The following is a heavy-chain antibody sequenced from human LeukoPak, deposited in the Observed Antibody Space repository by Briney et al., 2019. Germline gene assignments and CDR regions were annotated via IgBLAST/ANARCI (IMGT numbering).Heavy chain of an antibody. Sequence: GGSLRVSCAASGFTFSTYTMSWVRPAPGKGREWVSPISGDGGITHYADSVKGRFTISTDTATNSLYLRMISLRDEDTAVYYCARETYSSSWYIAGVYNWFDPWGQGTLVTVSS. CDR1: GFTFSTYT. CDR3: ARETYSSSWYIAGVYNWFDP. J-gene: IGHJ5*02. CDR2: ISGDGGIT. V-gene: IGHV3-21*01. D-gene: IGHD6-13*01.